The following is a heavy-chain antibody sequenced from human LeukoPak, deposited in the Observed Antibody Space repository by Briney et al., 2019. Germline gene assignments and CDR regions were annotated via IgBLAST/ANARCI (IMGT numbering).Heavy chain of an antibody. CDR1: GFTFSSYS. CDR3: ASTIVYCSSTSCYGAYALDI. CDR2: ISSSSSTI. V-gene: IGHV3-48*04. J-gene: IGHJ3*02. Sequence: GGSLRLSCAASGFTFSSYSMNWVRQAPGKGLEWVSYISSSSSTIYYADSVKGRFTISRDNAKNSLYLQMNSLRAEDTAVYYCASTIVYCSSTSCYGAYALDIWGQGTMVTVSS. D-gene: IGHD2-2*01.